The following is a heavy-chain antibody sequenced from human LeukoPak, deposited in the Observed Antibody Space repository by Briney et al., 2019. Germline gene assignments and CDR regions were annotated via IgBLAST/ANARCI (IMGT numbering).Heavy chain of an antibody. D-gene: IGHD3-3*01. CDR3: ARVFRPSLTVFIIRGAFDI. V-gene: IGHV3-30*02. Sequence: PGGSLRLSCAASGFSSSTYDVHWVRQAPGKGLEWVAFIQFGGSDTYYADSVKGRFTISRDNDKNSLYLQMNSLRVEDTAVYYCARVFRPSLTVFIIRGAFDIWGQGTMVTVSS. CDR1: GFSSSTYD. CDR2: IQFGGSDT. J-gene: IGHJ3*02.